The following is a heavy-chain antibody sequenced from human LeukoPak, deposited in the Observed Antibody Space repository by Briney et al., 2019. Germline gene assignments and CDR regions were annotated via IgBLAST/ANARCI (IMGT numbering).Heavy chain of an antibody. CDR3: ARGSFPKRGPYSSSSLGY. D-gene: IGHD6-6*01. V-gene: IGHV1-18*01. CDR2: ISAYNGNT. J-gene: IGHJ4*02. CDR1: GYTFTSYG. Sequence: GASVKVSCKASGYTFTSYGISWVRQAPGQGLEWMGWISAYNGNTNYAQKLQGRVTMTTDTSTSTAYMELSSLRSEDTAVYYCARGSFPKRGPYSSSSLGYWGQGTLVTVSS.